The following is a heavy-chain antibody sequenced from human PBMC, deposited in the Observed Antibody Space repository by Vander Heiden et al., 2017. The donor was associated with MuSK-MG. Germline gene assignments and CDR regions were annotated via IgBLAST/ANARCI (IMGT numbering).Heavy chain of an antibody. CDR1: GASINSLSYL. CDR3: ARLKRGDYDYYYYMDV. Sequence: QLQLQASGPGLVKSSGTLSLTCHVSGASINSLSYLWGWLRQPPGEGLAWIGDFDYRGSTSYNPSLKSRVTISRDPSKNQFSLRLNSVTAADTAVYFCARLKRGDYDYYYYMDVWGKGTTVTVSS. V-gene: IGHV4-39*01. D-gene: IGHD2-21*02. J-gene: IGHJ6*03. CDR2: FDYRGST.